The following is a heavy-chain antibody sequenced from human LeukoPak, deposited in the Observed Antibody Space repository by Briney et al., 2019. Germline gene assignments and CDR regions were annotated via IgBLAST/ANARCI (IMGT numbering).Heavy chain of an antibody. J-gene: IGHJ4*02. V-gene: IGHV3-20*04. CDR1: GFTFDDYG. CDR3: AKGPLYYYDSTGRIDY. CDR2: INWNGGST. D-gene: IGHD3-22*01. Sequence: GGSLRLSCAASGFTFDDYGMSWVRQAPGKGLEWVSGINWNGGSTGYADSVKGRFTISRDNAKHSLYLQMNSLRTEDTALYYCAKGPLYYYDSTGRIDYWGQGTLVTVSS.